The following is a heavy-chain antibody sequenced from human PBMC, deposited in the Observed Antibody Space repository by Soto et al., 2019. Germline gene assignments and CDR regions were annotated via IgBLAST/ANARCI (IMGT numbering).Heavy chain of an antibody. CDR1: GFPFTSYW. V-gene: IGHV3-7*05. J-gene: IGHJ5*02. Sequence: GGSLRLSCAASGFPFTSYWMSWVRQAPGKGLEWVANIKQDGSEKYYVDSVKGRFTISRDNAKNSLYLQMNSLRAEGTAVYYCARDNGYDFWSGYYDNWFDPWGQGTLVTVSS. CDR3: ARDNGYDFWSGYYDNWFDP. CDR2: IKQDGSEK. D-gene: IGHD3-3*01.